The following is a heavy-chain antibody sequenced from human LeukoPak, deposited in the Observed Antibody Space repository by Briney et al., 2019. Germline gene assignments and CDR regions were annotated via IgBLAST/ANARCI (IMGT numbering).Heavy chain of an antibody. V-gene: IGHV4-59*08. Sequence: SETLSLTCTVSGGSISSYYWSWIRQPPGKGLEWIGYIYYSGSTNYNLSLKSRVTISVDTSKNQFSLKLSSVTAADTAVYYCARKPYYYDSGWFDPWGQGTLVTVSS. J-gene: IGHJ5*02. CDR1: GGSISSYY. D-gene: IGHD3-22*01. CDR2: IYYSGST. CDR3: ARKPYYYDSGWFDP.